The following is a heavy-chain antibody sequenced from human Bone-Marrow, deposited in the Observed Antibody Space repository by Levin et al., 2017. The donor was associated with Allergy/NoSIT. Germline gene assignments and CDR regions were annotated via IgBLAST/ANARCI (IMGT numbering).Heavy chain of an antibody. J-gene: IGHJ5*02. D-gene: IGHD4-17*01. V-gene: IGHV1-8*01. CDR1: GYTFTSYD. CDR3: AREGPYGDYGNWFDP. Sequence: GESLKISCKASGYTFTSYDINWVRQATGQGLEWMGWMNPNSGNTGYAQKFQGRVTMTRNTSISTAYMELSSLRSEDTAVYYCAREGPYGDYGNWFDPWGQGTLVTVSS. CDR2: MNPNSGNT.